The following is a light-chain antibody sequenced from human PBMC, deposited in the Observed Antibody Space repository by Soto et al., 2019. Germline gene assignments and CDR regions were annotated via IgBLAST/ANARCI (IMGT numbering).Light chain of an antibody. CDR3: QQYGSSPRT. CDR2: GAC. V-gene: IGKV3-20*01. Sequence: IGLKQSPGTLSLSPGERATLSCRASQSVSSSYLAWYQQKPGQAPRLLIYGACSRATGIPDRFSGSGSGTDFTLTISRLEPEDFAVYYCQQYGSSPRTFGQGTKVDIK. CDR1: QSVSSSY. J-gene: IGKJ1*01.